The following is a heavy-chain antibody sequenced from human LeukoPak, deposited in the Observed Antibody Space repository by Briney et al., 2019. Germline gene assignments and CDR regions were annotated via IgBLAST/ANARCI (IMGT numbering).Heavy chain of an antibody. D-gene: IGHD6-13*01. CDR2: ISASGGIT. V-gene: IGHV3-23*01. CDR1: GFTLCSYA. CDR3: AQGGYLND. Sequence: GGSLRLSCAASGFTLCSYAMIWVRQAPGKGLEWVSSISASGGITYYGDSVKGRFTVSRDNSKNTVDLQMNSLRAEDTAVYYCAQGGYLNDWSQGTLVTVSS. J-gene: IGHJ4*02.